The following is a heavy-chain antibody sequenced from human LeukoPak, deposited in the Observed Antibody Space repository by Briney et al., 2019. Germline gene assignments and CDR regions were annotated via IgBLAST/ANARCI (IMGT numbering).Heavy chain of an antibody. CDR3: ATAPIVGATGWFDP. V-gene: IGHV4-59*02. J-gene: IGHJ5*02. D-gene: IGHD1-26*01. CDR1: GGSVSSYY. Sequence: SETLSLTSTVSGGSVSSYYWSWIRQPPGKGLEWIGYIYYSGSTNYNPSLKSRVTISVDTSKNQFSLKLSSVTAADTAVYYCATAPIVGATGWFDPWGQGTLVTVSS. CDR2: IYYSGST.